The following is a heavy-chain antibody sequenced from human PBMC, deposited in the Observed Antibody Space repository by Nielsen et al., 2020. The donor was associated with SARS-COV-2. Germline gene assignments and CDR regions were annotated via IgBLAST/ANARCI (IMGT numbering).Heavy chain of an antibody. CDR1: GYTFTSYG. CDR3: ARHPGIAVAGTAIDI. CDR2: ISAYNGNT. J-gene: IGHJ3*02. Sequence: ASVKVSCKASGYTFTSYGISWVRQAPGQGLEWMGWISAYNGNTNYAQKLQGRVTMTTDTSTSTAYMELRSLRSDDTAVYSCARHPGIAVAGTAIDIWGQGTMVTVSS. D-gene: IGHD6-19*01. V-gene: IGHV1-18*04.